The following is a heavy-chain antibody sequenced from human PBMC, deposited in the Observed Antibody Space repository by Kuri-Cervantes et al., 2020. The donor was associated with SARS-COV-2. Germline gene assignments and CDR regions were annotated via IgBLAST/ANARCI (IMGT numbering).Heavy chain of an antibody. CDR2: INHSGST. CDR3: ARSAVRMVRGVIHY. J-gene: IGHJ4*02. D-gene: IGHD3-10*01. CDR1: GGSISSSSYY. Sequence: SETLSLTCTVSGGSISSSSYYWSWIRQPPGKGLEWIGEINHSGSTNYNPSLKSRVTISVDTSKNQFSLKLSSVTAADTAVYYCARSAVRMVRGVIHYWGQGTLVTVSS. V-gene: IGHV4-39*07.